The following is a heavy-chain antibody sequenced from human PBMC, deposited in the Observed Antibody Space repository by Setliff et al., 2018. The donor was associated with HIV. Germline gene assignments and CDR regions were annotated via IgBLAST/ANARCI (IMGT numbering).Heavy chain of an antibody. J-gene: IGHJ4*02. D-gene: IGHD3-3*01. Sequence: SETLSLTCTVYGASISDSNSYWGWIRQPPGKRLEWLGSIYSSGSTSYNPSLSSRLTISVDTSKSHVSLRLSSVTAADTAVYYCARGGGFWSGQLDFWGQGTLVTVSS. V-gene: IGHV4-39*02. CDR1: GASISDSNSY. CDR2: IYSSGST. CDR3: ARGGGFWSGQLDF.